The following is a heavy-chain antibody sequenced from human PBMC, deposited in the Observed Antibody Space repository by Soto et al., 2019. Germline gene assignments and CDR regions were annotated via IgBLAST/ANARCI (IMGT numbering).Heavy chain of an antibody. CDR1: GYSFTSYW. CDR3: ARRFRWLQKWDAFDI. Sequence: PGESLKISCKGSGYSFTSYWIGWVRQMPGKGLEWMGIIYPGDSDTRYSPSFQGQVTISADKSISTAYLQWSSLKASDTATYYCARRFRWLQKWDAFDIWGQGTMVTVSS. J-gene: IGHJ3*02. CDR2: IYPGDSDT. D-gene: IGHD5-12*01. V-gene: IGHV5-51*01.